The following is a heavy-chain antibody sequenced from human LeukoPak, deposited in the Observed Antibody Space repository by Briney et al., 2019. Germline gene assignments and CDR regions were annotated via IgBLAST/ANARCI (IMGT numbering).Heavy chain of an antibody. D-gene: IGHD3-22*01. CDR3: ARELTYYYDSSGQRGPGRFDP. J-gene: IGHJ5*02. Sequence: SETLSLTCTVSGGSISSNNYYWGWIRQPPGKGLEWIGSIYYSGSTYYNPSLKSRVTISVDTSKNRFSLRLSSVTAADTAMYYCARELTYYYDSSGQRGPGRFDPWGQGSLVTVSS. CDR1: GGSISSNNYY. CDR2: IYYSGST. V-gene: IGHV4-39*07.